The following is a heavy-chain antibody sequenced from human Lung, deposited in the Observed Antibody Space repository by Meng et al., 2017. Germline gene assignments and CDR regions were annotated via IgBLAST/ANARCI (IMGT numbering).Heavy chain of an antibody. D-gene: IGHD4-11*01. Sequence: QVQLQQWGAGRLKPSETLSRTCVVSGGSFSDYYWSWIRQPPGKGLEWIGEINHSGSTNYNPSLESRATISVDTSQNNLSLKLSSVTAADSAVYYCARGPTTMAHDFDYWGQGTLVTVSS. CDR2: INHSGST. CDR3: ARGPTTMAHDFDY. CDR1: GGSFSDYY. J-gene: IGHJ4*02. V-gene: IGHV4-34*01.